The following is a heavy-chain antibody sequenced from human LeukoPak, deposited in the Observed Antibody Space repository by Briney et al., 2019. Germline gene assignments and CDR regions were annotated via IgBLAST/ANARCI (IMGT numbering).Heavy chain of an antibody. D-gene: IGHD4-17*01. V-gene: IGHV4-39*01. J-gene: IGHJ4*02. CDR2: IYYSGST. CDR3: ARVHDYGIN. CDR1: GGSISSSSYY. Sequence: SETLSLTCTVSGGSISSSSYYWGWIRQPPGKGLEWIGSIYYSGSTYYNPSLKSRVTISADTSKNQFSLKLSSVTAADTAVYYCARVHDYGINWGQGTLVTVSS.